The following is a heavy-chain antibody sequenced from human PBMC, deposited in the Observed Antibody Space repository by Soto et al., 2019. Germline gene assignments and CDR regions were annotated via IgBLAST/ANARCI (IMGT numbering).Heavy chain of an antibody. D-gene: IGHD3-3*01. J-gene: IGHJ6*02. Sequence: PSETLSLTCTVSGGSISSYYWSWIRQPPGKGLEWIGYIYYSWSTNYNPSLKSRVTISVDTSKNQFSLKLSSVTAADTAVYYCARDKYYDFWSGYYRDYHYYGMDVWGQGTTVTVSS. CDR1: GGSISSYY. CDR3: ARDKYYDFWSGYYRDYHYYGMDV. CDR2: IYYSWST. V-gene: IGHV4-59*01.